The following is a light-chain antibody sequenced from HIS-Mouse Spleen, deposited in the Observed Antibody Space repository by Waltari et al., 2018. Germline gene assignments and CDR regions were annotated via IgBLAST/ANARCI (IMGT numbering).Light chain of an antibody. CDR2: LGS. V-gene: IGKV2-28*01. CDR1: QSLLHSNGYNY. J-gene: IGKJ3*01. Sequence: DIVMTQSPLSLPVTPGEPASISCRSSQSLLHSNGYNYLDWYLQKPWQSPQLLISLGSNRASGVPDRFSGSGSGTDFTLKISRVEAEDVGVYYCMQALQTPFTFGPGTKVDIK. CDR3: MQALQTPFT.